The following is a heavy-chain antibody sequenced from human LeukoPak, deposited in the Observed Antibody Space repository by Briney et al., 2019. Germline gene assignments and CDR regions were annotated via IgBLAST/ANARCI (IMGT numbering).Heavy chain of an antibody. J-gene: IGHJ4*02. Sequence: GGSLRLSCAASGFTVSNSYINWVRQAPGKGLEWVSLIYSGGSTYHSDSVKDRFTISRDNSKNTVYLQMNSLRAEDTAVYYYAKTPTSGWFYFDYWGQGTPVTVSS. CDR2: IYSGGST. CDR1: GFTVSNSY. D-gene: IGHD6-19*01. CDR3: AKTPTSGWFYFDY. V-gene: IGHV3-66*01.